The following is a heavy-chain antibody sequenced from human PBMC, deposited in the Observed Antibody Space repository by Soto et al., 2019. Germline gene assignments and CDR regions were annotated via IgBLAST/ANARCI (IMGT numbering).Heavy chain of an antibody. J-gene: IGHJ3*02. CDR3: AKNLCSGGSCHPAIYDAFDI. CDR1: GFTFSSYA. V-gene: IGHV3-23*01. CDR2: ISGSGGST. D-gene: IGHD2-15*01. Sequence: PGGSLRLSCAASGFTFSSYAMSGVRQAPGKGLEWVSAISGSGGSTYYADSVKGRFTISRDNSKNTLYLQMNSLRAEDTAVYYCAKNLCSGGSCHPAIYDAFDIWGQGTMVTVSS.